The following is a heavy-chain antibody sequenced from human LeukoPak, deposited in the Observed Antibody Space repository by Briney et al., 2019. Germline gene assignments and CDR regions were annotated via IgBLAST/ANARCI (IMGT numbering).Heavy chain of an antibody. V-gene: IGHV3-33*01. CDR3: ARDVPSSGSYLSGVDY. Sequence: GSLRLSCAASGFTFSSYGMHWVRQAPGKGLEWVAVIWYDGSNKYYADSVKGRFTISRDNSKNTLYLQMNSLRAEDTAVYYCARDVPSSGSYLSGVDYWGQGTLVTVSS. CDR1: GFTFSSYG. CDR2: IWYDGSNK. D-gene: IGHD3-10*01. J-gene: IGHJ4*02.